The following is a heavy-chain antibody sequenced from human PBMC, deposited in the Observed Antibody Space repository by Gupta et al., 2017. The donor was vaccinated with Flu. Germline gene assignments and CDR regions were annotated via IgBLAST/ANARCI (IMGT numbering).Heavy chain of an antibody. CDR1: GDTFSSNT. D-gene: IGHD2-21*02. CDR3: VRLTPCGGDCYYFQH. CDR2: ILPVIGAT. Sequence: QVQLVQSGAEVKKSGSSVKVSCKASGDTFSSNTFSRVRQAPGQGLEWMGGILPVIGATNYEQEFQGRVTITADEATSTVYMEVSSLKSDDTAVYYCVRLTPCGGDCYYFQHWGQGTLVTVPS. V-gene: IGHV1-69*01. J-gene: IGHJ1*01.